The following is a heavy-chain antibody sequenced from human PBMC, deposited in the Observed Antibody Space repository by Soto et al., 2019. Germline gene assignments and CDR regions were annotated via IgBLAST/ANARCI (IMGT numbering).Heavy chain of an antibody. CDR3: AGSYDYGDYAFEF. D-gene: IGHD4-17*01. J-gene: IGHJ4*02. CDR1: GGSISSDY. Sequence: SETLSLTSTVSGGSISSDYCSWIRQPPGKGRDRKGYIYYSGTTNYNPSPKSRITISLHTPKNQSSLKLILDTAADTAHYYYAGSYDYGDYAFEFWGQGTLVNVSS. CDR2: IYYSGTT. V-gene: IGHV4-59*08.